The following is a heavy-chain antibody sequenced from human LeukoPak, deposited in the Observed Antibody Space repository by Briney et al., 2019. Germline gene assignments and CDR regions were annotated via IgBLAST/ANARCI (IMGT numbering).Heavy chain of an antibody. V-gene: IGHV3-74*01. CDR3: AGGLMGLWYFDY. J-gene: IGHJ4*02. Sequence: GGSLRLSCAASGFTFSSYWMHWVRQAPGKGLVWVSRINSDGSSTSYADSVKGRFTISRDNAKNTLYLQMNSLRAEDTAVYYCAGGLMGLWYFDYWGQGTLVTVSS. D-gene: IGHD2-8*01. CDR2: INSDGSST. CDR1: GFTFSSYW.